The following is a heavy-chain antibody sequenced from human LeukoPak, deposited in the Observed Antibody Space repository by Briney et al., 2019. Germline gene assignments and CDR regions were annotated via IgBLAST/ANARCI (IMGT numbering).Heavy chain of an antibody. D-gene: IGHD3-16*01. Sequence: HAGGSLRLSYAASGFTFSSYAMSWVRQAPGKGLEWVSAISGSGGSTYYADSVKGRFTISRDNSKNTLYLQMNSLRAEDTAVYYCAKVPSLILINWFDPWGQGTLVTVSS. CDR2: ISGSGGST. CDR3: AKVPSLILINWFDP. CDR1: GFTFSSYA. V-gene: IGHV3-23*01. J-gene: IGHJ5*02.